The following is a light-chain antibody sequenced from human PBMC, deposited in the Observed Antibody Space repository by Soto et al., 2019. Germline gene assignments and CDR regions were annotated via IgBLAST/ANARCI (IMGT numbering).Light chain of an antibody. V-gene: IGKV3-20*01. J-gene: IGKJ2*01. CDR3: QLYGNSSYP. CDR1: QSVISYY. Sequence: EIVLSQSPGTLSLSPGERATLSCRASQSVISYYLAWYQQKPGQAPRLLIYGASRRATDIPDRFSGSGSGTDFTLTISRLEPEDFAVYYCQLYGNSSYPSGQGTKLEIK. CDR2: GAS.